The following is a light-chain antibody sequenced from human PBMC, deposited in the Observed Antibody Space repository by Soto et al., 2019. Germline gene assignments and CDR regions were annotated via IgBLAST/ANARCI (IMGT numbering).Light chain of an antibody. CDR2: DAS. CDR3: QQYNSYSVT. J-gene: IGKJ1*01. CDR1: QSISSW. Sequence: DIQMTQSPSTLSASVGDRVTITWRASQSISSWLAWYQQKPGKAPKLLIYDASSLESGVPSRFSGSGSGTEFTLTISSLQPDDFATYYCQQYNSYSVTFGQGTKVDIK. V-gene: IGKV1-5*01.